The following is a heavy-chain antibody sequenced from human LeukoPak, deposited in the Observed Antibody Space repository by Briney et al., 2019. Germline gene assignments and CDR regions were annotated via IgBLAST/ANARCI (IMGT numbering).Heavy chain of an antibody. D-gene: IGHD5-12*01. CDR3: TTEGGYPGPFDY. CDR2: IKSKTDGGAA. J-gene: IGHJ4*02. CDR1: GFTFSNAW. V-gene: IGHV3-15*01. Sequence: PGGSLRLSCAASGFTFSNAWMSWVRQAPGKGLEWVGRIKSKTDGGAADYAAPMKDRFTISRDDSKDTVYLQMTSLKTEDTAVYYCTTEGGYPGPFDYWGQGTLVTVSS.